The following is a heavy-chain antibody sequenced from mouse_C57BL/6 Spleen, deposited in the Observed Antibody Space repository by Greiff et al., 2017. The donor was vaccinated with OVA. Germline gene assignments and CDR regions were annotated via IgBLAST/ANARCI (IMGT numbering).Heavy chain of an antibody. V-gene: IGHV1-80*01. CDR3: ARGRTAQAGFAY. Sequence: QVQLKESGAELVKPGASVKISCKASGYAFSSYWMNWVKQRPGKGLEWIGQIYPGDGDTNYNGKFKGKATLTADKSSSTAYMQLSSLTSEDSAVYFCARGRTAQAGFAYWGQGTLVTVAA. J-gene: IGHJ3*01. CDR1: GYAFSSYW. CDR2: IYPGDGDT. D-gene: IGHD3-2*02.